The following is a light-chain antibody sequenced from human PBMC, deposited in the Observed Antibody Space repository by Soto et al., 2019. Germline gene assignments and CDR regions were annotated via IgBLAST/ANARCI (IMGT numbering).Light chain of an antibody. Sequence: IVLPQSPGTLSFSPGERATLSCRASQSVSSSYLAWYQQKPGQAPRLLIYGASSRATGIPDRFSGSGSGTDFTLTISRLEPEDFAVYYCQQYGSSPRTFGQGTRLEIK. CDR1: QSVSSSY. J-gene: IGKJ5*01. CDR3: QQYGSSPRT. V-gene: IGKV3-20*01. CDR2: GAS.